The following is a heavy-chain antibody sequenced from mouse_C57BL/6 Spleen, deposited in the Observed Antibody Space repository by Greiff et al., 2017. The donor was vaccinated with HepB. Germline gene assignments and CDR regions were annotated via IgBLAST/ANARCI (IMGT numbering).Heavy chain of an antibody. V-gene: IGHV1-61*01. D-gene: IGHD2-3*01. CDR1: GYTFTSYW. CDR3: ARGGWLLRGYAMDY. J-gene: IGHJ4*01. CDR2: IYPSDSET. Sequence: QVQLKQPGAELVRPGSSVKLSCKASGYTFTSYWMDWVKQRPGQGLEWIGNIYPSDSETHYNQKFKDKATLTVDKSSSTAYMQLSSLTSEDSAVYYCARGGWLLRGYAMDYWGQGTSVTVSS.